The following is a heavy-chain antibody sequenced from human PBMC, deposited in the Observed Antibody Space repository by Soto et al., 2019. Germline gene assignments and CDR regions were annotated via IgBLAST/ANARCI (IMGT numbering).Heavy chain of an antibody. CDR3: AGHLSLIAVAATFTV. D-gene: IGHD6-19*01. Sequence: SETLSLTCTVSGGSISSSSYYWGWIRQPPGKGLEWIGSIYYSGSTYYNPSLKSRVTISVDTSKNQFSLKLSSVTAADPAFFFCAGHLSLIAVAATFTVWGQGTTVPVSS. V-gene: IGHV4-39*01. CDR2: IYYSGST. CDR1: GGSISSSSYY. J-gene: IGHJ6*02.